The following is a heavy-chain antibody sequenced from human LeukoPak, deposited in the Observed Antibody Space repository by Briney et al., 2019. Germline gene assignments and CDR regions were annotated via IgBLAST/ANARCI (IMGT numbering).Heavy chain of an antibody. CDR1: GYTFTSYD. CDR3: ARVGPTDCSSTSCSSSFDY. V-gene: IGHV1-8*01. CDR2: INPNSGNT. D-gene: IGHD2-2*01. Sequence: ASVKVSCKASGYTFTSYDINWVRQAPGQGFEWMGGINPNSGNTGYAQKFQGRVTMTRNTSISTAYMELSSLRSEDTAVYYCARVGPTDCSSTSCSSSFDYWGQGTLVTVSS. J-gene: IGHJ4*02.